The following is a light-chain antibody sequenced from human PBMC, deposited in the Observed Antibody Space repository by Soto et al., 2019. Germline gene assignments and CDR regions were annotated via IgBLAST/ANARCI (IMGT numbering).Light chain of an antibody. Sequence: EIVLTQSPGTLSLSPGERATLSCRASQSVSINLAWYQQKPGQAPRLLIYGASTRATGIPARFSGSGSGTEFTLTISSLEPEDFAVYYCQQRSNWPYTFGQGTRLEIK. CDR1: QSVSIN. CDR2: GAS. V-gene: IGKV3-11*01. J-gene: IGKJ5*01. CDR3: QQRSNWPYT.